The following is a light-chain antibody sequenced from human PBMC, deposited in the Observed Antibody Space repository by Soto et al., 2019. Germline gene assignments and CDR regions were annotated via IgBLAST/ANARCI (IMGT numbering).Light chain of an antibody. J-gene: IGKJ1*01. CDR3: QQYNNWLLWT. Sequence: EIVMTQSPATLSVSPGERATLSCRASQSVSSNLAWYQQKPGQAPRLLIYGASTRATGIPARFSGSGSGTEFTLTISSLQSEDFAVYYCQQYNNWLLWTFGQGT. V-gene: IGKV3-15*01. CDR1: QSVSSN. CDR2: GAS.